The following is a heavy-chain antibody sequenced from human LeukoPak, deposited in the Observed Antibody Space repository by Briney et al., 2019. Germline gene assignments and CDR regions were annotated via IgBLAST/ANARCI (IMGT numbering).Heavy chain of an antibody. CDR3: ARDRGGESSSSKYNWFDP. CDR2: IIPIFGTA. CDR1: GGTFSSYA. V-gene: IGHV1-69*05. Sequence: SVKVSCKASGGTFSSYAISWVRQAPGQGLEWVGRIIPIFGTANYAQKFQGRVTITTDESTSTANMELSSLRSEDTAVYYCARDRGGESSSSKYNWFDPWGQGTLVTVSS. D-gene: IGHD6-6*01. J-gene: IGHJ5*02.